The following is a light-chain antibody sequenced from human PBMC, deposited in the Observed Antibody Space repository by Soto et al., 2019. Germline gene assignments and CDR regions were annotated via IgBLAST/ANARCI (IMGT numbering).Light chain of an antibody. Sequence: EIVMTQSPATLSVSPVEIATSCFRASQSVRDNLAWYQQKPGQAPRLLMYGASSRATGIPDRFSGSGSGTDFTLTISRLEPEDFAVNYCQQYGSSPRTFGQGTKVDIK. CDR3: QQYGSSPRT. CDR1: QSVRDN. CDR2: GAS. V-gene: IGKV3-20*01. J-gene: IGKJ1*01.